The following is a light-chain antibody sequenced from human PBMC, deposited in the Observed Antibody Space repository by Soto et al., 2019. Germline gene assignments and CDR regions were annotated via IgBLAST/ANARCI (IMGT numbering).Light chain of an antibody. Sequence: EIVMTQSPATLSVSPVDRATLSCMASQSVTSNLAWYQQKPGQAPRLLIYGASTRATGIPARFSGSGSGTEFTLTISSLQSEDFAVYFCQQYNNWPPINCGQGTRREIK. CDR2: GAS. V-gene: IGKV3-15*01. CDR1: QSVTSN. CDR3: QQYNNWPPIN. J-gene: IGKJ5*01.